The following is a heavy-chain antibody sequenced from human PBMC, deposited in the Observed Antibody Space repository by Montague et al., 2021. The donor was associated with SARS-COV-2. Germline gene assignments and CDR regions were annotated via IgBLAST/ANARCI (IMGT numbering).Heavy chain of an antibody. CDR2: IYHSGTT. D-gene: IGHD2-21*01. CDR1: GDSITNNYY. V-gene: IGHV4-38-2*02. J-gene: IGHJ4*02. CDR3: ARCHIVASNRAFDY. Sequence: SETLSLTCTVSGDSITNNYYWGWIRQPPGKGLERIGTIYHSGTTYYNPSLKSRVTISVDTSNNQFSLKLTSVTAADTAVYYCARCHIVASNRAFDYWGQGTLVTVSS.